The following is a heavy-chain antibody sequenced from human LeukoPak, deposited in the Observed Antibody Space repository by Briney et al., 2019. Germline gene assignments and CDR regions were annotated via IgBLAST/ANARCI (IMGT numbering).Heavy chain of an antibody. CDR3: AKDHNNRRSDVLRYFDY. CDR1: GFTFSSYA. Sequence: GGSLRLSCAASGFTFSSYAMSWVRQAPGKGLEWVSAISGSGGSTYYADSVKGRFTISRDNSKTTLYLQMNSLRAEASAVYYCAKDHNNRRSDVLRYFDYWGQGTLVTVST. J-gene: IGHJ4*02. V-gene: IGHV3-23*01. CDR2: ISGSGGST. D-gene: IGHD4-17*01.